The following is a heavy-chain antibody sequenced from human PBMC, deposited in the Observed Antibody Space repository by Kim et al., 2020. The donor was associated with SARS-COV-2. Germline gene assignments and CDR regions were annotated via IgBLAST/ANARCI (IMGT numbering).Heavy chain of an antibody. CDR3: AKEEGYDILTGYYPD. V-gene: IGHV3-23*01. CDR1: GFTFSSYA. Sequence: GGSLRLSCAASGFTFSSYAMSWVRQAPGKGLEWVSIISGSGGSTFYADSVRGRFTISRDNSKNTLYLQMNSLRAEDTAVYYCAKEEGYDILTGYYPDWGQGTLVTVSS. D-gene: IGHD3-9*01. J-gene: IGHJ4*02. CDR2: ISGSGGST.